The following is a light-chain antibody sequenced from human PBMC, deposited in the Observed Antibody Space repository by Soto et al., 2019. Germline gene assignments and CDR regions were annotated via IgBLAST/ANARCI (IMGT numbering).Light chain of an antibody. Sequence: QSALTQPPSVSGSPGQSVTISCTGTSSDVGTYNRVSWYQQPPGTAPKLMIYEVSNRPSGVPNRFSGSKSGNTASLTISGLQAEDEADYYCSSFTSNSTLVFRGGTKLTVL. CDR3: SSFTSNSTLV. V-gene: IGLV2-18*02. CDR1: SSDVGTYNR. J-gene: IGLJ2*01. CDR2: EVS.